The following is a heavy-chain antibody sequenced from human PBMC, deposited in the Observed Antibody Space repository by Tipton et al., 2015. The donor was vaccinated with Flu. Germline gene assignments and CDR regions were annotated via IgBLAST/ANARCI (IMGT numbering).Heavy chain of an antibody. CDR2: NYTSGST. CDR3: ARDLFGEKDWFDP. D-gene: IGHD3-10*01. V-gene: IGHV4-61*02. CDR1: GGSISSGSYY. Sequence: TLSLTCTVSGGSISSGSYYWSWIRQPAGKGLEWIGRNYTSGSTNYNPSLKSRVTISVDTSKNQFSLKLSSVTAADTAVYYCARDLFGEKDWFDPWGQGTLVTVS. J-gene: IGHJ5*02.